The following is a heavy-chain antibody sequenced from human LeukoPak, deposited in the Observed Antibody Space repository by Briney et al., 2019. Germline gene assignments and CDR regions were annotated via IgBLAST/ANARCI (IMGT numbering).Heavy chain of an antibody. CDR1: GGSISSGDYY. CDR3: AREARSSSWHPGGFDY. CDR2: IYYSGST. Sequence: PSETLSLTCTVSGGSISSGDYYWSWIRQPPGKGLEWIGSIYYSGSTYYNPSLKSRVTISVDTSKNQFSLKLSSVTAADTAVYYCAREARSSSWHPGGFDYWGQGTLVTVSS. J-gene: IGHJ4*02. V-gene: IGHV4-39*07. D-gene: IGHD6-13*01.